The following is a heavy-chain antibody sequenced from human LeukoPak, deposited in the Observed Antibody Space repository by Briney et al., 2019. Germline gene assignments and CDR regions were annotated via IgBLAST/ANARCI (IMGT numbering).Heavy chain of an antibody. D-gene: IGHD1-26*01. CDR1: GFTFSSYA. V-gene: IGHV3-30*04. CDR3: ARAYSETYGLGYYYMDV. Sequence: PGGSLRLSCAASGFTFSSYAMHWVRQAPGKGLEWVAVISYDGSNKYYADSVKGRFTISRDNSKNTLYLQMNSLRAEDTAVYYCARAYSETYGLGYYYMDVWGKGTTVTISS. CDR2: ISYDGSNK. J-gene: IGHJ6*03.